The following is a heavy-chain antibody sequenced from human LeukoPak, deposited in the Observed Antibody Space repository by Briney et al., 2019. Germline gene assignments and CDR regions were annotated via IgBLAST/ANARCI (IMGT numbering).Heavy chain of an antibody. V-gene: IGHV4-31*03. Sequence: SQTLSLTCSVSGGSINSGGYFWSWIRQHPGKGLEWIGYIHYRGTTYYNPSLKSRVTISIDTSENHFSLNVSSVTAADTAVYYCARAGSSGWYRNAFDIWGQGTLVTGSS. CDR2: IHYRGTT. CDR1: GGSINSGGYF. J-gene: IGHJ3*02. D-gene: IGHD6-19*01. CDR3: ARAGSSGWYRNAFDI.